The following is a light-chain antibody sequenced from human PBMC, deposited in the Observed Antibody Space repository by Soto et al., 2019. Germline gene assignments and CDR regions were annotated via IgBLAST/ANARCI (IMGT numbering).Light chain of an antibody. Sequence: QPVLTQPPSASGTPGQRVNISCSGSSSNIGTNSVSWYQHLPGTAPKLIIYNNDRRPSGVPDRFSGSKSDTSASLAISGLQSEDETDYYCAAWDDSLNGPVFGGGTQLTVL. V-gene: IGLV1-44*01. J-gene: IGLJ2*01. CDR2: NND. CDR3: AAWDDSLNGPV. CDR1: SSNIGTNS.